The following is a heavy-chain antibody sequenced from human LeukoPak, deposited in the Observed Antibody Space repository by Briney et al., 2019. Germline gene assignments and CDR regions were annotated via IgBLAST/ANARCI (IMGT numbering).Heavy chain of an antibody. J-gene: IGHJ4*02. D-gene: IGHD3-22*01. CDR1: GGSFSGYY. V-gene: IGHV4-34*01. CDR3: ARGKYYYDSSGYDH. Sequence: SETLSLTCAVYGGSFSGYYWSWIRQPPGKGLEWIGGINHSGSTNYNPSLKSRVTISVDTSKNQFSLKLSSVTAADTAVYYCARGKYYYDSSGYDHWGQGTLVTVSS. CDR2: INHSGST.